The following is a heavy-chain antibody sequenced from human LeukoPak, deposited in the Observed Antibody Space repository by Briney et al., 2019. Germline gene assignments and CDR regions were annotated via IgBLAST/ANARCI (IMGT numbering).Heavy chain of an antibody. J-gene: IGHJ4*02. CDR3: ARQWLVSPLFDY. CDR2: INHCGST. D-gene: IGHD6-19*01. CDR1: GGSLSGYY. Sequence: SETLSLTCAVYGGSLSGYYWSWIRQPPGKGLEWIEEINHCGSTNYNPSLKGRVTISVDTSKNQLSLKLSSMTAADTAVYYCARQWLVSPLFDYWGQGTLVTVSS. V-gene: IGHV4-34*01.